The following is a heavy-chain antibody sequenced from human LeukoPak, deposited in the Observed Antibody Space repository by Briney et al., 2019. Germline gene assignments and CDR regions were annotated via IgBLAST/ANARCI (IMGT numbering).Heavy chain of an antibody. D-gene: IGHD3-3*01. CDR3: ARQYDFWSGHIPDAFDI. CDR1: GGSISSGDYY. CDR2: IYYSGST. Sequence: PSETLSLTCTVSGGSISSGDYYWRWIRQPPGKGLEWIGYIYYSGSTYYNPSLKSRVTISVDTSKNQFSLKLSSVTAADTAVYYCARQYDFWSGHIPDAFDIWGQGTMVTVSS. V-gene: IGHV4-30-4*08. J-gene: IGHJ3*02.